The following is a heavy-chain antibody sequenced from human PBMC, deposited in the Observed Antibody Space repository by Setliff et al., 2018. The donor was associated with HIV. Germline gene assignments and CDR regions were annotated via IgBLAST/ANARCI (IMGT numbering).Heavy chain of an antibody. CDR3: GRIYGRSGPI. V-gene: IGHV2-70*11. D-gene: IGHD2-15*01. Sequence: SGPTLVNPTQTLTLACSLSGFSLSTIGMCVSWIRQPPGKALEWLARVNWDDYKYYRRSLKSRLTISKDTSKNQVVLTMTNMDPGDTATYYCGRIYGRSGPIWGQGTMVTVSS. CDR2: VNWDDYK. J-gene: IGHJ3*02. CDR1: GFSLSTIGMC.